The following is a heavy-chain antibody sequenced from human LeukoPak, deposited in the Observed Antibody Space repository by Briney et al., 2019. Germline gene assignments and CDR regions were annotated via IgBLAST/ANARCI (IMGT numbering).Heavy chain of an antibody. CDR3: ATYSSAWSKRWFDY. D-gene: IGHD6-19*01. CDR1: GGSFSGYY. V-gene: IGHV4-34*01. CDR2: INHSGST. Sequence: SETLSLTCAVYGGSFSGYYWSWIRQPPGKGLEWIGEINHSGSTNYNPSLKSRVTISLDTSKNQFSLKLSSVTAADTAVYYCATYSSAWSKRWFDYWGQGTLVTVSS. J-gene: IGHJ4*02.